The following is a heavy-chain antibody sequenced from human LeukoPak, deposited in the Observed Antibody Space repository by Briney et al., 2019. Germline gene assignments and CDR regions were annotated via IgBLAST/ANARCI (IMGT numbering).Heavy chain of an antibody. V-gene: IGHV5-51*01. D-gene: IGHD3-3*01. CDR1: GYSFTSYW. J-gene: IGHJ5*02. Sequence: GESLKISCKGSGYSFTSYWIGWVRQVPGKGLEWMGIFYPGDSDTRYSPSFQGQVTISADKSISTAYLQWSSLKASDTAMYYCARQGGDFWSGYSNWFAPWGQGTLVTVSS. CDR2: FYPGDSDT. CDR3: ARQGGDFWSGYSNWFAP.